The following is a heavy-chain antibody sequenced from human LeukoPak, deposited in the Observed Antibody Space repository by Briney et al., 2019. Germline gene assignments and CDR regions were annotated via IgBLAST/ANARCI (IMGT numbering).Heavy chain of an antibody. CDR1: GYTFTGFH. CDR3: AKEGTGIDY. CDR2: INPNSGGT. Sequence: ASVKVSCKPSGYTFTGFHIHWVRQAPGQGLEWMGLINPNSGGTNYAQNFQGRVTMTRDTSISTAYMELIRLTSDDTAVYYCAKEGTGIDYWGQGTLVTVSS. V-gene: IGHV1-2*02. J-gene: IGHJ4*02. D-gene: IGHD3/OR15-3a*01.